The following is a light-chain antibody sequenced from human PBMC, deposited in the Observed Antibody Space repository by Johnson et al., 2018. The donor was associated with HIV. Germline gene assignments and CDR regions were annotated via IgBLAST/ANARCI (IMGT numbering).Light chain of an antibody. CDR2: DNN. V-gene: IGLV1-51*01. CDR1: SSNIGNNY. Sequence: QSVLTQPPSVSAAPGQKVTISCSGSSSNIGNNYVSWYQQLPGTAPKLLIYDNNKRPSGIPDRFSSSKSGTSATLGITGLQTGDEADYYCGTWDSSLSARVFGTGTKVTGL. J-gene: IGLJ1*01. CDR3: GTWDSSLSARV.